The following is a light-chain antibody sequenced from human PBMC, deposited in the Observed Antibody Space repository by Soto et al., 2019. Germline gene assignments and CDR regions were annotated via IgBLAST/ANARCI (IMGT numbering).Light chain of an antibody. J-gene: IGKJ2*01. CDR3: LQDYIYTPT. Sequence: AIQMTQSPSSLSASVGDRVTITCRASQGIRNDLGWYQQKPGKAPKLLIYSASSLETGVPSRFSGSGSGTDFTLTISSLQPEDFATYYCLQDYIYTPTFGQGTKLEIK. CDR2: SAS. V-gene: IGKV1-6*01. CDR1: QGIRND.